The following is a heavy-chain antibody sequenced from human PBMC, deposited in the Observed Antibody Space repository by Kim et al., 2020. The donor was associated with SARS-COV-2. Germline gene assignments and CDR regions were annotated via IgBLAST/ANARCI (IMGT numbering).Heavy chain of an antibody. CDR3: ARGNYGYDILTGCDY. CDR2: ISYDGSNK. CDR1: GFTFSSYA. V-gene: IGHV3-30-3*01. Sequence: GGSLRLSCAASGFTFSSYAMHWVRQAPGKGLEWVAVISYDGSNKYYADSVKGRFTISRDNSKNTLYLQMNSLRAEDTAVYYCARGNYGYDILTGCDYWGQGTLVTVSS. D-gene: IGHD3-9*01. J-gene: IGHJ4*02.